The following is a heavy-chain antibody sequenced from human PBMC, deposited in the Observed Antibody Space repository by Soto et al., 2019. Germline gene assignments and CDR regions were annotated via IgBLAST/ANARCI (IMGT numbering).Heavy chain of an antibody. CDR1: GFTFSSYA. D-gene: IGHD6-13*01. CDR3: AKDSQERQQLVRGGMDV. Sequence: LRLSCAASGFTFSSYAMSWVRQAPGKGPEWVSAISGSGGSTYYADSVKGRFTISRDNSKNTLYLQMNSLRAEDTAVYYCAKDSQERQQLVRGGMDVWGQGTTVTVSS. CDR2: ISGSGGST. V-gene: IGHV3-23*01. J-gene: IGHJ6*02.